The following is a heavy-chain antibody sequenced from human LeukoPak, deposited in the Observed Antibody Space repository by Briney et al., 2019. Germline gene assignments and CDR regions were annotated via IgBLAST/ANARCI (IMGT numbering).Heavy chain of an antibody. V-gene: IGHV4-4*02. CDR3: ARGYGPGY. Sequence: PSETLSLTCAVSGDSLSSTNWWNWVRQPPGKGLEWIGEIDHRGNTNYNPSLKSRVTISVDRSKNQFSLKLTSVAAADTAVYYCARGYGPGYWGQGTLVTVSA. CDR1: GDSLSSTNW. J-gene: IGHJ4*02. CDR2: IDHRGNT. D-gene: IGHD4-17*01.